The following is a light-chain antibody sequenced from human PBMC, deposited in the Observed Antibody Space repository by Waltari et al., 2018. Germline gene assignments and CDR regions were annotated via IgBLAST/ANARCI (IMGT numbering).Light chain of an antibody. CDR2: LGS. CDR1: QSLLHSNGYNY. CDR3: MQALQTPWT. J-gene: IGKJ1*01. Sequence: DIVMTQSPLSLPVTPGEPASISCGSSQSLLHSNGYNYLDWYLQKPGQSPQLLIYLGSNRASGVPDRFSGSGSGTDFTLKINRVEAEDVGVYYCMQALQTPWTFGQGTKVEIK. V-gene: IGKV2-28*01.